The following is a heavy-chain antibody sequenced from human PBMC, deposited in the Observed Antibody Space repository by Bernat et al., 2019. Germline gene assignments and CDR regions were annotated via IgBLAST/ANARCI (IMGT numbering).Heavy chain of an antibody. V-gene: IGHV1-2*04. Sequence: QVQLVQSGTEMRKSGASVKVSCMASGYTFTGYYIHWVRQAPGQGLEWMAWINPNSGGTKYAQRFQGWVTMTRDTSISTAYMELSRVTSDDTAVYYCARAASDDLGDYQHWGQGTLLTVSS. J-gene: IGHJ1*01. CDR3: ARAASDDLGDYQH. CDR1: GYTFTGYY. CDR2: INPNSGGT. D-gene: IGHD3-16*01.